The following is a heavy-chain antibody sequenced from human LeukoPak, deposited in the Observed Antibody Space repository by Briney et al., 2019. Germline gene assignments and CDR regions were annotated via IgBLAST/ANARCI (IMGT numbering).Heavy chain of an antibody. D-gene: IGHD1-14*01. V-gene: IGHV3-21*06. Sequence: GRSLRPSCAASGFTFSSYSMNWVRQAPGRGLEWVSSISSSSSYIYYADSVKGRFTISRDNAKNSLYLQMNSLRAEDTAVYYCASGTTGGLAQYYMDVWGKGTTVTVSS. CDR2: ISSSSSYI. CDR1: GFTFSSYS. J-gene: IGHJ6*03. CDR3: ASGTTGGLAQYYMDV.